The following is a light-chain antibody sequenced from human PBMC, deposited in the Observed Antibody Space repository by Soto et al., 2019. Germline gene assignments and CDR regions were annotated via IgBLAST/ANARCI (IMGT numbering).Light chain of an antibody. CDR3: SSYTSSSTHG. J-gene: IGLJ1*01. CDR2: DVS. V-gene: IGLV2-14*01. Sequence: QSVLTQPASVSGSPGQSLTISCTGTSSDVGGYNYVSWYQQHPGKAPKLMIYDVSNRPSGVSNRFSGSKSGNTASLTISGLQAEDEADYYCSSYTSSSTHGFGTGTKVTVL. CDR1: SSDVGGYNY.